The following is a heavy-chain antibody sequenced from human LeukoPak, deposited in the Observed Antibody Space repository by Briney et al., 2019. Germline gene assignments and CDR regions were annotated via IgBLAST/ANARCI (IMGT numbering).Heavy chain of an antibody. CDR2: IYYSGST. CDR1: GGSISSYY. J-gene: IGHJ4*02. V-gene: IGHV4-59*12. D-gene: IGHD3-22*01. Sequence: SETLSLTCTVSGGSISSYYWSWIRQPPGKGLEWIGYIYYSGSTNYNPSLKSRVTISVDTSKNQFSLKLSSVTAADTAVYYCARGHYYDSSGYYYLFPDYWGQGTLVTVSS. CDR3: ARGHYYDSSGYYYLFPDY.